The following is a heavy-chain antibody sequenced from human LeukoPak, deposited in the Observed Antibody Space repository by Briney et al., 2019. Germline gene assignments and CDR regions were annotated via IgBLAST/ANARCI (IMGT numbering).Heavy chain of an antibody. CDR1: GLNFKFYA. D-gene: IGHD3-10*01. CDR3: ARDSGEVPDY. J-gene: IGHJ4*02. CDR2: ISGRGDSA. Sequence: GGSLRLSCAVSGLNFKFYAMSWVRQAPGKGLEWVSGISGRGDSADYADSVKGRFTISRDNSKNTLYLQMGSLRAEDTAVYYCARDSGEVPDYWGQGTLVTVSS. V-gene: IGHV3-23*01.